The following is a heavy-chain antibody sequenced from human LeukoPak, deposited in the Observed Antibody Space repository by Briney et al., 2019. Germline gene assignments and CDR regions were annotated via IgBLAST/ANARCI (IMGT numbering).Heavy chain of an antibody. D-gene: IGHD2-2*01. J-gene: IGHJ4*02. CDR2: INYSGST. Sequence: SETLSLTCTVSGGSLSSRSYYWAWIRQPPGKGLEWIGSINYSGSTNYNPSLKSRLTISVDTSKNQFSLKLSSVTAADTAVYYCAVIPPAVDDYWGQGTLVTVSS. CDR1: GGSLSSRSYY. V-gene: IGHV4-39*01. CDR3: AVIPPAVDDY.